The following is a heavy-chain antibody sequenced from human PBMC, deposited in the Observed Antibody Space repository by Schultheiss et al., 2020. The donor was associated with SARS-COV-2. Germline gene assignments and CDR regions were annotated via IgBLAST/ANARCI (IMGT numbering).Heavy chain of an antibody. D-gene: IGHD6-19*01. V-gene: IGHV3-21*01. CDR1: GFTFSSHA. J-gene: IGHJ4*02. CDR3: ARNVHIAVAGFDY. Sequence: GGSLRLSCAASGFTFSSHAMSWVRQAPGKGLEWVSTISGTGRRADYADSVKGRFTISRDNAKNSLYLQMNSLRAEDTAVYYCARNVHIAVAGFDYWGQGTLVTVSS. CDR2: ISGTGRRA.